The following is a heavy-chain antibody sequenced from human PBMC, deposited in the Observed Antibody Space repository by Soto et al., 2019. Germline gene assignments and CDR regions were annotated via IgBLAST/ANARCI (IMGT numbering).Heavy chain of an antibody. Sequence: SSETLPLTCTVSGGSISSYYWSWIRQPPGKGLEWIGYIYYSGSTNYNPSLKSRVTISVDTSKNQFSLKLSSVTAADTAVYYCASNDILTGLDYWGQGTLVTVSS. D-gene: IGHD3-9*01. J-gene: IGHJ4*02. V-gene: IGHV4-59*08. CDR2: IYYSGST. CDR3: ASNDILTGLDY. CDR1: GGSISSYY.